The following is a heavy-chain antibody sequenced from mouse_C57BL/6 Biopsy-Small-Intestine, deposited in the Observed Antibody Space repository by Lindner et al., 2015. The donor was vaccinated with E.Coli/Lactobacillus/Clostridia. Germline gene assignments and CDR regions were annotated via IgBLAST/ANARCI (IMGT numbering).Heavy chain of an antibody. CDR2: INPNYGTT. D-gene: IGHD1-1*02. CDR3: ARSGLSHRYYAMDY. CDR1: GYSFTDYN. J-gene: IGHJ4*01. V-gene: IGHV1-39*01. Sequence: VQLQESGPELVKPGASVKISCKASGYSFTDYNMNWVKQSNGKSLEWIGVINPNYGTTSYNQKFKGKATLTVDQSSSTAYMQLNSLTSEDSAVYYCARSGLSHRYYAMDYWGQGTSVTVSS.